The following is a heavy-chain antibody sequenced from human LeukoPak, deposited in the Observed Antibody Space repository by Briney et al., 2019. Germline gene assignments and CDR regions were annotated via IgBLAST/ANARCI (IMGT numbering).Heavy chain of an antibody. CDR1: GFTFSSYS. CDR3: ARGWETVRPFDY. D-gene: IGHD4-17*01. V-gene: IGHV3-21*01. Sequence: GGSPRLSCAASGFTFSSYSMNWLRQAPGKGLEWVSSLDTSSSYIYYADSVKGRFTISRDNAKNSLYLQMNSLRAEDTAVYYCARGWETVRPFDYWGQGTLVTVSS. J-gene: IGHJ4*02. CDR2: LDTSSSYI.